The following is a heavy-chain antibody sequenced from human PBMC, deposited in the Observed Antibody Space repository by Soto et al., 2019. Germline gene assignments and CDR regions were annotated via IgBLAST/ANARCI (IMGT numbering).Heavy chain of an antibody. CDR1: GFTFSSYS. D-gene: IGHD3-22*01. J-gene: IGHJ4*02. CDR3: GRDGASDYYDSSGYNY. V-gene: IGHV3-48*02. Sequence: EVQLVESGGGLVQPGGSLRLSCAASGFTFSSYSMNWVRQAPGKGLEWVSYISSSSSTIYYADSVKGRFTISRDNAKNSLYLQMNCLRDEDTAVYYCGRDGASDYYDSSGYNYWGQGTLVTVSS. CDR2: ISSSSSTI.